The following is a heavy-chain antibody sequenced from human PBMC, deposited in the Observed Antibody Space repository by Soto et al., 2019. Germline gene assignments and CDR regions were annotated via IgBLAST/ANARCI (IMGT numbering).Heavy chain of an antibody. CDR2: ISSSSSTI. CDR3: AREGHDCSGGSCYSGWGYYYYMDV. J-gene: IGHJ6*03. Sequence: GGSLRLSCAASGFTFSSYSMNWVRQAPGKGLEWVSYISSSSSTIYYADSVKGRFTISRDNAKNSLYLQMNSLRAEDTAVYYCAREGHDCSGGSCYSGWGYYYYMDVWGKRTTVTVSS. D-gene: IGHD2-15*01. CDR1: GFTFSSYS. V-gene: IGHV3-48*01.